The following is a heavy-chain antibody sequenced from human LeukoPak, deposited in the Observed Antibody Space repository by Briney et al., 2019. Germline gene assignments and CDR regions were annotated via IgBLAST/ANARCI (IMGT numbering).Heavy chain of an antibody. CDR1: GFTFSSYA. J-gene: IGHJ4*02. CDR3: TKVRDSSAYLFDF. V-gene: IGHV3-23*01. D-gene: IGHD3-22*01. Sequence: GGSLRLSCAASGFTFSSYAMSWVRQAPGKGLEWVSDISGTGGGTFYADSVKGRFTISRDNFKNTLFLQMNSLRAEDTAVYYCTKVRDSSAYLFDFWGQGTLVTVSS. CDR2: ISGTGGGT.